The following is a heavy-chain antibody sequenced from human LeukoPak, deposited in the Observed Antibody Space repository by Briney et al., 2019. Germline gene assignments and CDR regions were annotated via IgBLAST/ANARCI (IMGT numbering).Heavy chain of an antibody. CDR1: GFTFSSYN. D-gene: IGHD3-10*01. CDR3: ARVGSYGMDV. Sequence: GGTLRLSCAASGFTFSSYNMNWVRQAPGKGLEWVSYISTSSNTIYYADSVKGRFTISRDNAKNSLYLQMNDLRAEDTAVYYCARVGSYGMDVWGQGTTVTVSS. J-gene: IGHJ6*02. V-gene: IGHV3-48*01. CDR2: ISTSSNTI.